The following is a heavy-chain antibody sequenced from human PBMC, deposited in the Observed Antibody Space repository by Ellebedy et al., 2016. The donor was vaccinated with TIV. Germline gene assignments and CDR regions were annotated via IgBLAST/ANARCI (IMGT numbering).Heavy chain of an antibody. J-gene: IGHJ6*02. CDR1: GFTFSSYS. V-gene: IGHV3-21*04. Sequence: GGSLRLSXAASGFTFSSYSMNWVRQAPGKGLEWVSSISSSSSYIYYADSVKGRFTISRDNSKNSLYLQMNSLRTEDTALYYCAKGYRSGSHYYYYGMDVWGQGTTVTVSS. CDR3: AKGYRSGSHYYYYGMDV. CDR2: ISSSSSYI. D-gene: IGHD3-10*01.